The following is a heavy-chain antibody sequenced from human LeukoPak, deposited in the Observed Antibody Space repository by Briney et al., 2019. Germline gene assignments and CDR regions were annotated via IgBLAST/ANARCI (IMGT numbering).Heavy chain of an antibody. Sequence: PSDTLSLTCAVSGGSISSSYWWSWIRQPPGKGLEWIGEIYHSGSTNYNLSLKSRVTISVDKSKNPFSLTLNSVTAADTAVYYCARDYCTSTTCPNWFDPWGQGTLVTASS. D-gene: IGHD2-2*01. CDR1: GGSISSSYW. CDR3: ARDYCTSTTCPNWFDP. J-gene: IGHJ5*02. V-gene: IGHV4-4*02. CDR2: IYHSGST.